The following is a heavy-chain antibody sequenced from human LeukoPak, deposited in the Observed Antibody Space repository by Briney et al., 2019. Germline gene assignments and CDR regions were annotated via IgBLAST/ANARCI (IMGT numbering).Heavy chain of an antibody. CDR3: ARGRGSTSSYDS. V-gene: IGHV3-53*01. J-gene: IGHJ5*01. CDR2: IYGSDTT. CDR1: GFTVSSNF. D-gene: IGHD2-2*01. Sequence: SGGSLRLSCAASGFTVSSNFMTWVRQAPGKGLEWVAVIYGSDTTNYADSVKGRFTISRDNSKNTLYLQMNSLRVEDTALYYCARGRGSTSSYDSWGQGSLVTVSS.